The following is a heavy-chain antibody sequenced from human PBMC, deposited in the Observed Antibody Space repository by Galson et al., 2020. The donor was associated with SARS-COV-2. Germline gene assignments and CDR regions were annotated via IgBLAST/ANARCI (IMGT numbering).Heavy chain of an antibody. V-gene: IGHV3-30*03. CDR3: ARDDDILTGYYLGSFDI. CDR1: GFTFSSYG. Sequence: GESLTISCAASGFTFSSYGMHWVRQAPGKGLECVAVISYDGSNKYYADSVKGRFTISRDNSKNTLYLQMNSLRAEDTAVYYCARDDDILTGYYLGSFDIWGQGTMVTVSS. D-gene: IGHD3-9*01. J-gene: IGHJ3*02. CDR2: ISYDGSNK.